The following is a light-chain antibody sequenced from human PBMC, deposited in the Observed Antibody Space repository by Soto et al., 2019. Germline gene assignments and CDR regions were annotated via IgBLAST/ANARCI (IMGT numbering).Light chain of an antibody. V-gene: IGKV3-15*01. Sequence: EIVMTQSPATLSASPGERATLSCTASQSVSSNLAWYQQKPGQATRLLIYGASTRATGIPARFSGSGSGTEFTLSISSLQSEDFPVYYCQQYNNWPPTNTFGQGAKLEIK. CDR1: QSVSSN. CDR3: QQYNNWPPTNT. CDR2: GAS. J-gene: IGKJ2*01.